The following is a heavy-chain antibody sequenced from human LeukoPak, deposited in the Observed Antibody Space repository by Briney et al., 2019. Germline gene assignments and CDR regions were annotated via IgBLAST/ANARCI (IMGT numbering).Heavy chain of an antibody. CDR3: AKDRRVGAQEYFQH. J-gene: IGHJ1*01. Sequence: GGSLRLSCAASGFTFSSYWMSWVRQAPGKGLEWVANIKQDGSEKYYVDSVKGRFTISRDNAKNSLYLRMDSLRAEDTAVYYCAKDRRVGAQEYFQHWGQGTLVTVSS. D-gene: IGHD1-26*01. CDR2: IKQDGSEK. CDR1: GFTFSSYW. V-gene: IGHV3-7*01.